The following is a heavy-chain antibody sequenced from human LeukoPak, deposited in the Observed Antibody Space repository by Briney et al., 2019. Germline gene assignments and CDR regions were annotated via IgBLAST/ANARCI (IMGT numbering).Heavy chain of an antibody. J-gene: IGHJ4*02. D-gene: IGHD6-19*01. CDR1: GGSISSYY. CDR2: IYYSGTT. V-gene: IGHV4-59*12. CDR3: ARAGLVLDNFDY. Sequence: SETLSLTCTVSGGSISSYYWSWIRQPPGKGLEWIGYIYYSGTTNYNPSLKSRVTISVDTSKNQFSLKLSSVTAADTAVYYCARAGLVLDNFDYWGQGTLVTVSS.